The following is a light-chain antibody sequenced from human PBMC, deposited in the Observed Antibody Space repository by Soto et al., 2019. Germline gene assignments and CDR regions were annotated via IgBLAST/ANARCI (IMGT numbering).Light chain of an antibody. V-gene: IGKV1D-16*01. CDR1: QGIRSS. CDR2: DAS. Sequence: DIHMTQSPSSLSASVGDRVTITCQASQGIRSSIAWFQQKPETAPKSLIYDASSLHSGVPSRFSAAGSGTEFTLTTNSLQPEDFATYYCHQYQAYPITFGQGTRLEIK. J-gene: IGKJ5*01. CDR3: HQYQAYPIT.